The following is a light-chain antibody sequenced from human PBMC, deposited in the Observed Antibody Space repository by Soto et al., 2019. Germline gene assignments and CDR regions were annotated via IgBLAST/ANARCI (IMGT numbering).Light chain of an antibody. CDR1: SGHSNYA. Sequence: QPVLTQSPSASASLGASVKLTCTLSSGHSNYAIAWHQQQPEKGPRFLMKLNSDGSHSKGDGIPDRFSGSSSGAERYLTSSTLLSEDEADYYCQTWVTGIHIFGGGTKLTVL. J-gene: IGLJ2*01. CDR3: QTWVTGIHI. CDR2: LNSDGSH. V-gene: IGLV4-69*01.